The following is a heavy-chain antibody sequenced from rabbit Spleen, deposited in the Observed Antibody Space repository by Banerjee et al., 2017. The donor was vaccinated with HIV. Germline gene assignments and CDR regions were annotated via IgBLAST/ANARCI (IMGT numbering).Heavy chain of an antibody. CDR2: IYTSSGTT. D-gene: IGHD8-1*01. V-gene: IGHV1S40*01. CDR3: AREGYGGGGYSFDL. CDR1: GIDFSSSYY. J-gene: IGHJ4*01. Sequence: QSLEESGGDLVKPGTSLTLTCKASGIDFSSSYYMCWVRQAPGKGLELIACIYTSSGTTWYASWVNGRFTISKTSSTTVTLQMTSLTAADTATYFCAREGYGGGGYSFDLWGQGTLVTVS.